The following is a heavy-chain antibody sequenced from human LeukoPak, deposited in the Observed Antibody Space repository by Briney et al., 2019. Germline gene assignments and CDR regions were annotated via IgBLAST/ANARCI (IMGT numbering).Heavy chain of an antibody. Sequence: GRSLRLSCAASGFTFSSYGMHWVRQAPGKGLEWVAVIWYDGSNKYYADSVEGRFTISRDNSKNTLYLQMNSLRAEDTAVYYCARDLHYYGSGSYYNGIFDYWGQGTLVTVSS. J-gene: IGHJ4*02. V-gene: IGHV3-33*01. CDR2: IWYDGSNK. D-gene: IGHD3-10*01. CDR3: ARDLHYYGSGSYYNGIFDY. CDR1: GFTFSSYG.